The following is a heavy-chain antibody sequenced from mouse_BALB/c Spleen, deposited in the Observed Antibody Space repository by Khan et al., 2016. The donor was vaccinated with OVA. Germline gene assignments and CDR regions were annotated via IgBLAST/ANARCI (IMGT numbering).Heavy chain of an antibody. Sequence: EVKLLESGPGLVKPSQSLSLTCTVTGYSITSDYAWNWIRQFPGNILEWMGYISSSGSTNYNPALKSRISITPDTSKNQFFLQLNSVTTEDTATYYCARDGSRYNYAMDYWGQGTSVTVSS. J-gene: IGHJ4*01. CDR2: ISSSGST. V-gene: IGHV3-2*02. CDR3: ARDGSRYNYAMDY. D-gene: IGHD2-3*01. CDR1: GYSITSDYA.